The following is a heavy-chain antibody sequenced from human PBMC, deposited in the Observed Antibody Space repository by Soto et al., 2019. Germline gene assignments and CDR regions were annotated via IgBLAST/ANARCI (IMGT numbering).Heavy chain of an antibody. V-gene: IGHV3-48*03. CDR1: GFTFRNNV. CDR2: ISSSGSTI. Sequence: PGGSLRLSCAASGFTFRNNVLNWVRQAPGKGLEWVSYISSSGSTIYYADSVKGRFTISRDNAKNSLYLQMNSLRAEDTAVYYCARGRDYGDNNWFDPWGQGTLVTVSS. J-gene: IGHJ5*02. CDR3: ARGRDYGDNNWFDP. D-gene: IGHD4-17*01.